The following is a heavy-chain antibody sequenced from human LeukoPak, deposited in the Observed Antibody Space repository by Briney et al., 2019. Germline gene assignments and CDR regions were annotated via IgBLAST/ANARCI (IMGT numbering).Heavy chain of an antibody. CDR3: AKEAALGIAYFDH. J-gene: IGHJ4*02. D-gene: IGHD7-27*01. Sequence: GGSLRLSCAASGFTFSSWVRQAPGKGLEWVSTISGSGGSRSYADSVKGRFTISRDNSKNALYLQMNSLRAEDTAVYYCAKEAALGIAYFDHWGQGTLVTVSS. V-gene: IGHV3-23*01. CDR1: GFTFSS. CDR2: ISGSGGSR.